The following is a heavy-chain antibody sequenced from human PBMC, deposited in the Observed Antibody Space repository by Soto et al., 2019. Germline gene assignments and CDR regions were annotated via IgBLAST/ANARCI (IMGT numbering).Heavy chain of an antibody. CDR3: AKEDTSSGSLDY. J-gene: IGHJ4*02. Sequence: GGSLRLSCAASGFPFGENAMRWVRQAPGKGLEWVSGISDSGATTYYADSVRGRFTISRDNSKNTLYLQMKSLRAEDSASYYCAKEDTSSGSLDYWGQGALVTVS. V-gene: IGHV3-23*01. CDR2: ISDSGATT. D-gene: IGHD6-19*01. CDR1: GFPFGENA.